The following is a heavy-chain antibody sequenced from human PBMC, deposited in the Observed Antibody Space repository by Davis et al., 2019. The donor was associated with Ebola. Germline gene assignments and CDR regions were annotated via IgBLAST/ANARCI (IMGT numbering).Heavy chain of an antibody. CDR1: GFTFSNHA. Sequence: PGGSLRLSCAASGFTFSNHAMSWVRQAPGKGLEWVAVISYDGSNKYYADSVKGRFTISRENAKNSLYLQMNSLRAGDTAVYYCARVRVAKRYWYFDLWGRGTLVTVSS. CDR2: ISYDGSNK. J-gene: IGHJ2*01. V-gene: IGHV3-30*14. D-gene: IGHD2-15*01. CDR3: ARVRVAKRYWYFDL.